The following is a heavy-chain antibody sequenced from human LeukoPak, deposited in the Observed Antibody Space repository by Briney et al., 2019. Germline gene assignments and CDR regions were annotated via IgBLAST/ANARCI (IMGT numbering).Heavy chain of an antibody. V-gene: IGHV4-59*01. Sequence: SETLSLTCTVSGGSISSYYWSWIRQPPGKGLEWIGYIYYSGSTNYNPSLKSRVTISVVTSKNQFSLKLSSVTAADTAVYYCGSTQNGMDVWGQGTTVTVSS. CDR2: IYYSGST. CDR3: GSTQNGMDV. D-gene: IGHD5/OR15-5a*01. CDR1: GGSISSYY. J-gene: IGHJ6*02.